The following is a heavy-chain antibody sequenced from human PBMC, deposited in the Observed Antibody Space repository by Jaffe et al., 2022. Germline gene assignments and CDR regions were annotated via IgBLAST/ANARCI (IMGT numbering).Heavy chain of an antibody. V-gene: IGHV1-46*01. Sequence: QVQLVQSGAEVKKPGASVKVSCKASGYTFTSYFIHWVRQAPGQGLEWMGIINPSGGSTRYSQKFQGRVTMTRDTSTNTVYMDLSSLRSEDTAVYYCARDLRTYYYGSGSYRYMDVWGKGTTVTVPS. CDR2: INPSGGST. CDR3: ARDLRTYYYGSGSYRYMDV. D-gene: IGHD3-10*01. CDR1: GYTFTSYF. J-gene: IGHJ6*03.